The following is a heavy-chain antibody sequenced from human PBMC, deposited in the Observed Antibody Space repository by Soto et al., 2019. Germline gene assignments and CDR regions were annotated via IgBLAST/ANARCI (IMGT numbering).Heavy chain of an antibody. D-gene: IGHD5-18*01. J-gene: IGHJ6*02. CDR3: ARQGYNYGYVWVPRV. V-gene: IGHV4-39*01. Sequence: SETLSLTCSVSGGSVSSRSFYWGWIRQSPGKGLEWIGSITYGGNTYYNPSLESRLNMSVDTSKNQFSVRLTSVTAADTSVYYCARQGYNYGYVWVPRVWGRGTTFTVSS. CDR2: ITYGGNT. CDR1: GGSVSSRSFY.